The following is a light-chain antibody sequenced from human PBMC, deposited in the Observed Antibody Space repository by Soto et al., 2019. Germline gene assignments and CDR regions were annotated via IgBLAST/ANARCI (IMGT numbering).Light chain of an antibody. CDR2: GAS. J-gene: IGKJ1*01. CDR3: QQYNNWPRT. V-gene: IGKV3-20*01. Sequence: EIVLTQSPATLSLSPGERATLSCRASQSVSSNYLAWYQQKPGQAPRLLIYGASTRATGIPDRFSGSGSGTEFTLTISRLQPEDFAVYYCQQYNNWPRTFGQGTKVDIK. CDR1: QSVSSNY.